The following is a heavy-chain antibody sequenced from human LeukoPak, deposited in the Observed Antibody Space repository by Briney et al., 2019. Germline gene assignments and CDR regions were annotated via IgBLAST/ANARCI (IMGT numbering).Heavy chain of an antibody. CDR2: IGSSGSTK. D-gene: IGHD3-22*01. Sequence: GGSLRLSCAASGFTFRSYEMNWVRQAPGKGLEWISYIGSSGSTKYYADSVKGRFTISRDNAKNSLSLQMNSLRAEDTAVYYCSRDPYYDSSGYHYYYYMDVWGKGTTVTVSS. CDR3: SRDPYYDSSGYHYYYYMDV. J-gene: IGHJ6*03. CDR1: GFTFRSYE. V-gene: IGHV3-48*03.